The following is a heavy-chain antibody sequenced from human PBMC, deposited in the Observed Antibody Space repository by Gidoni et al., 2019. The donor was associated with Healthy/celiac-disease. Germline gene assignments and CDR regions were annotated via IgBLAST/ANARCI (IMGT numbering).Heavy chain of an antibody. Sequence: EVQLVASGGGLVKPGGSLRLSCAASGFTFRNAWMIWVRQAPGKGLEWVGRSKSKTDCGTTDYAAPVKGRFTISRDDSKNTLYLQMNSLKTEDTAVYYCTTGLNGYSYGYYFDYWGQGTLVTVSS. CDR1: GFTFRNAW. J-gene: IGHJ4*02. CDR2: SKSKTDCGTT. D-gene: IGHD5-18*01. CDR3: TTGLNGYSYGYYFDY. V-gene: IGHV3-15*01.